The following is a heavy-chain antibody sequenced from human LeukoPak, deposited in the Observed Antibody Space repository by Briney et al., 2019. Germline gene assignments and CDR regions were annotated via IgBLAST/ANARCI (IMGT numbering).Heavy chain of an antibody. V-gene: IGHV3-7*01. J-gene: IGHJ4*02. D-gene: IGHD5-12*01. Sequence: GGSLRLSCAASGFTFSSYWMSWVRKAPGQGLEWVTNIKQDGSEKYYVDSVKGRFTISRDNAKNSLYLQMNSLRAEDTAVYYCARDTSLIVATSFDYWGQGTLVTVSS. CDR1: GFTFSSYW. CDR3: ARDTSLIVATSFDY. CDR2: IKQDGSEK.